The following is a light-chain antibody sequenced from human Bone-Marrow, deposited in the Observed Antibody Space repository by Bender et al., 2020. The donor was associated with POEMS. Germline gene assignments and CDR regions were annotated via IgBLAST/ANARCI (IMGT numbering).Light chain of an antibody. CDR2: SSP. J-gene: IGLJ3*02. V-gene: IGLV1-44*01. CDR1: SSNIGAHA. CDR3: ATWDDSLNGWV. Sequence: QSVLTQPPSASGTPGQRVTISCSGGSSNIGAHAVNWYQHLPGTAPKLPLYSSPRRPSEVPDRFSGSRSGTSATLAISGLQSEDEADYYCATWDDSLNGWVFGGGTKLTVL.